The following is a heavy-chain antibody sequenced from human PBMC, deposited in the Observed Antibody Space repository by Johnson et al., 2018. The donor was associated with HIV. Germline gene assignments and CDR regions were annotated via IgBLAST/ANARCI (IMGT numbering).Heavy chain of an antibody. V-gene: IGHV3-66*01. Sequence: VQLVESGGGVVQPGRSLRLSCAASGFTFSDYYMSWIRQAPGKGLEWVSVIYSGGRTDYADSVKGRFTISRDNSKNTLYLQMNSLRAEDTAVYYCARAPLGYCSSSTCITDAFDVWGQGTMVTVSS. D-gene: IGHD2-2*01. J-gene: IGHJ3*01. CDR1: GFTFSDYY. CDR2: IYSGGRT. CDR3: ARAPLGYCSSSTCITDAFDV.